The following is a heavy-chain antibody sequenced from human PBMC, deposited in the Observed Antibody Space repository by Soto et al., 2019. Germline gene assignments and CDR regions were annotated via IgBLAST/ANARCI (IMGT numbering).Heavy chain of an antibody. V-gene: IGHV4-31*02. CDR1: RTEGYL. D-gene: IGHD3-10*01. CDR2: IYYSGST. Sequence: RTEGYLLCWIRQHPGKGLEWIGYIYYSGSTYYNPSLKSRVTISVDTSKNQFSLKLSSVTAADTAVYYCARRGFIGDAFDIWGQVRMVT. CDR3: ARRGFIGDAFDI. J-gene: IGHJ3*02.